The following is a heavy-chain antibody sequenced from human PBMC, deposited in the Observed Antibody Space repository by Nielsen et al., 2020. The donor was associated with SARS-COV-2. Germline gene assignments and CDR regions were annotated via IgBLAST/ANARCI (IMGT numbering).Heavy chain of an antibody. CDR2: ILSDGSTI. Sequence: GESLKISCAASGFTFSSYWMHWVRQAPGKGLVWVSHILSDGSTINYADSVRGRFTISRDNAKNTLYLQMNSLRAEDTAVYYCARYRAQGFMGFDYWGQGSLVTVSS. J-gene: IGHJ4*02. CDR1: GFTFSSYW. D-gene: IGHD3-16*01. V-gene: IGHV3-74*01. CDR3: ARYRAQGFMGFDY.